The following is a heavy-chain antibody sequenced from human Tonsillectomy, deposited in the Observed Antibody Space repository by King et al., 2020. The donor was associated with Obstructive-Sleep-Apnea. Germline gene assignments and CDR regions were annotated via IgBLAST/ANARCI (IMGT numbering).Heavy chain of an antibody. V-gene: IGHV4-30-4*01. CDR3: ASGSGDDLLIGYYFDY. CDR2: IYDSGST. CDR1: YY. D-gene: IGHD3-9*01. J-gene: IGHJ4*02. Sequence: YYWSWIRQPPEQGLEWIGYIYDSGSTYYNPSLKIRLTTSLDTSKNQFSLKLSPVTAADPAVYYCASGSGDDLLIGYYFDYWGQGTLVTVSS.